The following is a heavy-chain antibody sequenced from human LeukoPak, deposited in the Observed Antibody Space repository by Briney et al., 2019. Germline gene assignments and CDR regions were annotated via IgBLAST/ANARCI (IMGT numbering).Heavy chain of an antibody. CDR2: IIPILGIA. V-gene: IGHV1-69*04. D-gene: IGHD3-3*01. CDR3: ARATGLYYDFWSGYPYFDY. Sequence: SVKVSCKASGGTFSSYAISWVRQAPGQGLEWMGRIIPILGIANYAQKFQGRVTITADKSTSTAYMELSSLRSEDTAVYYCARATGLYYDFWSGYPYFDYWGQGTLVTVSS. J-gene: IGHJ4*02. CDR1: GGTFSSYA.